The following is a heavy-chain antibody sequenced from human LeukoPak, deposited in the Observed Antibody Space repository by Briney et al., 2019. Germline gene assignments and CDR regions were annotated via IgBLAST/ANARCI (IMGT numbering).Heavy chain of an antibody. Sequence: GGSLRLSCAASGFTFSSYSMNWVRQAPGKGLEWVSSISSSSSYIYYADSVKGRFTISRDNAKNSLYLQMNSLRAEDTAVYYCAGSSSEDYYVDVWGKGTTVTVSS. J-gene: IGHJ6*03. D-gene: IGHD3-22*01. CDR2: ISSSSSYI. CDR3: AGSSSEDYYVDV. V-gene: IGHV3-21*01. CDR1: GFTFSSYS.